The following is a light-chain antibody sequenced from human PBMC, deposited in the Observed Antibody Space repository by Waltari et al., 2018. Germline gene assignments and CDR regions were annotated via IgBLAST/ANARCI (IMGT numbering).Light chain of an antibody. CDR2: YDS. CDR1: NLGSYS. J-gene: IGLJ1*01. V-gene: IGLV3-21*04. Sequence: SYVLTQPPSVSVAPGETARITCGGDNLGSYSVHWYQQKPRQAPVLVIFYDSDRPSGIPARFSGSNSGNTATLTITSVEAGDEARYYCQVWHPDIDPGVFGTGTEVTVL. CDR3: QVWHPDIDPGV.